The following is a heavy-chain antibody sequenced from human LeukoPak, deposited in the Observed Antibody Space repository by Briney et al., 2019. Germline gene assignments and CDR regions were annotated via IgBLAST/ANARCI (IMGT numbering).Heavy chain of an antibody. V-gene: IGHV4-31*03. CDR2: IYYSGST. D-gene: IGHD3-22*01. CDR1: GGSISSGGYY. Sequence: SQTLSLTCTVSGGSISSGGYYWSWIRQHPGKGLEWIGYIYYSGSTYYNPSLKSRVTISVDTSKNQFSLKLSSLTAADTAVYYCAREGYYDSSGYLDYWGQGTLVTVSS. J-gene: IGHJ4*02. CDR3: AREGYYDSSGYLDY.